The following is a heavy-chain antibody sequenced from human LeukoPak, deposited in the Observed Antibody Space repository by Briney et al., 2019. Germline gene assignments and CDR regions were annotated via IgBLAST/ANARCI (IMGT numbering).Heavy chain of an antibody. CDR1: GFTFSSYA. Sequence: GGSLRLSCAASGFTFSSYAMHWVRQAPGKGLEWVAVISYDGSNKYYADSVKGRFTISRDSSKNTLYLQLNSLRAEDTAVYYCARGGIQLWFLGATENNYFDYWGQGPLVAVSS. J-gene: IGHJ4*02. CDR2: ISYDGSNK. V-gene: IGHV3-30*04. D-gene: IGHD5-18*01. CDR3: ARGGIQLWFLGATENNYFDY.